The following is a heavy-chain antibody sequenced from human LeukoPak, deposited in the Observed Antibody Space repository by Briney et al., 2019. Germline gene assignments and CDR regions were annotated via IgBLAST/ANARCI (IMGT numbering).Heavy chain of an antibody. V-gene: IGHV3-23*01. Sequence: GGSLRLSCAASGFTFSSYVMSWVRQAPGKGLEWVSAISGRGGSTYYADSVKGRFTISRDNSKNTLYLQMNSLRAEDTAVYYCAKDRTSYYDFWSGGYYGMDVWGQGTTVTVSS. CDR3: AKDRTSYYDFWSGGYYGMDV. J-gene: IGHJ6*02. CDR2: ISGRGGST. CDR1: GFTFSSYV. D-gene: IGHD3-3*01.